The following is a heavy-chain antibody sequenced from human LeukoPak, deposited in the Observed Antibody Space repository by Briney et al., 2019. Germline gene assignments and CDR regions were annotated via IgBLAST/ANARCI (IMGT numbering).Heavy chain of an antibody. CDR3: TTATGVITFYYYYGMDV. Sequence: PGGSLRLSCAASGFTFSSYAMSWVRQAPGKGLEWVGRIKSKTDGGTTDYAAPVKGRFTISRDDSKNTLYLQMNSLKTEDTAVYYCTTATGVITFYYYYGMDVWGQGTTVTVSS. J-gene: IGHJ6*02. V-gene: IGHV3-15*01. D-gene: IGHD3-10*01. CDR1: GFTFSSYA. CDR2: IKSKTDGGTT.